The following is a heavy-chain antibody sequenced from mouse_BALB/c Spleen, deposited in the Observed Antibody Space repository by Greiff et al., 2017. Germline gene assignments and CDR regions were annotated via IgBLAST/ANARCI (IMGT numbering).Heavy chain of an antibody. D-gene: IGHD1-1*01. CDR1: GFTFSSYA. CDR2: ISSGGSYT. Sequence: VKLMESGGGLVKPGGSLKLSCAASGFTFSSYAMSWVRQTPEKRLEWVATISSGGSYTYYPDSVKGRFTISRDNAKNTLYLQMSSLRSEDTAMYYCARQRDGDYYGSRAMDYWGQGTSVTVSS. CDR3: ARQRDGDYYGSRAMDY. J-gene: IGHJ4*01. V-gene: IGHV5-9-3*01.